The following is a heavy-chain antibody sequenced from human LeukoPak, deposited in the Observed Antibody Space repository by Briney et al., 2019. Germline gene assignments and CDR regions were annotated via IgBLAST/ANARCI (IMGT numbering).Heavy chain of an antibody. CDR1: GYTFTSYG. CDR2: ISAYNGNT. Sequence: ASVKVSRKASGYTFTSYGISWVRQAPGQGLEWMGWISAYNGNTNYAQKLQGRVTMTTDTSASTAYMDLRSLTSDDTTVYYCARGRLGVSGYKDYLDYWGQGTLVTVSS. CDR3: ARGRLGVSGYKDYLDY. J-gene: IGHJ4*02. D-gene: IGHD5-12*01. V-gene: IGHV1-18*01.